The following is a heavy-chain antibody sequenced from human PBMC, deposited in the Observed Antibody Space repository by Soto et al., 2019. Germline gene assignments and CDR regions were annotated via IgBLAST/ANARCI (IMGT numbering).Heavy chain of an antibody. CDR3: ARDPLNYGSGSYYRSWFDP. Sequence: QVQLVQSGAEVKKPGASVNVSCKASGYTFTSYAMHWVRQAPGQRLEWMGWINAGNGNTKYSKKFQGRVTITRDTSASTAYMELSSLRAEDTAVYYCARDPLNYGSGSYYRSWFDPWGQGTLVTVSS. J-gene: IGHJ5*02. D-gene: IGHD3-10*01. V-gene: IGHV1-3*01. CDR2: INAGNGNT. CDR1: GYTFTSYA.